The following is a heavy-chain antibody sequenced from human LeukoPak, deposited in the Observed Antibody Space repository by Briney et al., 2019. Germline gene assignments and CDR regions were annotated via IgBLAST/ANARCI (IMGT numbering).Heavy chain of an antibody. CDR1: GDSISSSNW. V-gene: IGHV4-4*02. Sequence: PSETLSFTCAVSGDSISSSNWWSWVRQPPGKGLEWIGEIYHSGSTNYNPSLKSRVTISVDKSKNQFSLKLSSVTAADTAVYYCARGPNGPGAFDIWGQGTMVTVSS. CDR3: ARGPNGPGAFDI. CDR2: IYHSGST. J-gene: IGHJ3*02.